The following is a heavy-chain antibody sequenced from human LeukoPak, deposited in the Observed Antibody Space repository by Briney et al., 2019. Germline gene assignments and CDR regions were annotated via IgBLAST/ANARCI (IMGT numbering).Heavy chain of an antibody. Sequence: PGGSLRLSCATSGFTFSSYAMHWVRQAPGKGLEWVAVISYDGSNKYYADSVKGRFTISRDNSKNTLYLQMNSLRAEDTAAYYCARESYYRHYFDYWGQGTLVTVSS. D-gene: IGHD3-10*01. CDR2: ISYDGSNK. CDR3: ARESYYRHYFDY. CDR1: GFTFSSYA. V-gene: IGHV3-30-3*01. J-gene: IGHJ4*02.